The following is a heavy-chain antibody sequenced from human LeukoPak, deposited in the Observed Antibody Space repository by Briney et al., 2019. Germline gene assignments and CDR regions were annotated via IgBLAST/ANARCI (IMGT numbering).Heavy chain of an antibody. V-gene: IGHV3-23*01. D-gene: IGHD2-8*01. CDR1: GFTFSSYA. J-gene: IGHJ4*02. Sequence: GGSLRLSCVASGFTFSSYAMSWVRQAPGKGLEWVSAISDSRTSTYYADSVKGRFTISRDNSKNTLYLQMNSLRAEDTGVYYCAQFGPGMAVGDYWGQGTLVTVSS. CDR2: ISDSRTST. CDR3: AQFGPGMAVGDY.